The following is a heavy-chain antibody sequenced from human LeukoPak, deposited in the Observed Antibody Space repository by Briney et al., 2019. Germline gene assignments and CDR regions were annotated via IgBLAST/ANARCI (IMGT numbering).Heavy chain of an antibody. D-gene: IGHD1-26*01. CDR3: ARGGSYLSAFDI. Sequence: GGSLRLSCAASGFTVSSNYMSWVRQAPGTGLEWVSIIYSGGSTFYADSVKGRFTISRDNSKNTLYLQMNSLSAEDTAVYYCARGGSYLSAFDIWGQGTMVTVSS. V-gene: IGHV3-53*01. J-gene: IGHJ3*02. CDR2: IYSGGST. CDR1: GFTVSSNY.